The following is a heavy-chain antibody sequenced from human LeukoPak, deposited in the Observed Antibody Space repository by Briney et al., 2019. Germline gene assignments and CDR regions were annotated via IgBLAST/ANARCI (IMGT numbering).Heavy chain of an antibody. CDR3: TTDKAAAGFDY. V-gene: IGHV3-15*01. J-gene: IGHJ4*02. CDR1: GFTFSNAW. CDR2: IKSKTDGGTT. D-gene: IGHD6-13*01. Sequence: GGSLRLSCAASGFTFSNAWMSGVRQAPGKGLEWVGRIKSKTDGGTTDYAAPVKGRFTISRDDSKNTLYLQMNSLKTEDTAVYYCTTDKAAAGFDYWGQGTLVTVSS.